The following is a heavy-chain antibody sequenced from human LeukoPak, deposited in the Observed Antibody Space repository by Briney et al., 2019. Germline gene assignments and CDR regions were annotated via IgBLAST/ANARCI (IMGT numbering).Heavy chain of an antibody. D-gene: IGHD4-11*01. CDR3: ARGEYSNYGSLPDY. V-gene: IGHV3-20*04. CDR2: INWNGGST. J-gene: IGHJ4*02. Sequence: GGSLRLSCAASGFTFDDYSMSWVRQAPGKGLEWVSGINWNGGSTGYADSVKGRFTISRDNAKNSLYLQMNSLRAEDTALYYCARGEYSNYGSLPDYWGQGTLVTVSS. CDR1: GFTFDDYS.